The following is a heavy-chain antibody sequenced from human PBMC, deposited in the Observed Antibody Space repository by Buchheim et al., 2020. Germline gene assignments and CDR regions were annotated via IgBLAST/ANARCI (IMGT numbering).Heavy chain of an antibody. D-gene: IGHD7-27*01. CDR1: GFTVSSNY. CDR3: ARDQAGALGQDYFDY. CDR2: IYSGGST. J-gene: IGHJ4*02. V-gene: IGHV3-66*02. Sequence: EVQLVESGGGLVQPGGSLRLSCAASGFTVSSNYMSWVRQAPGKGLEWVSVIYSGGSTYYADSVKGRFTISRDNSKNTLYLQMNSLRAEDTAVYYCARDQAGALGQDYFDYWGQGTL.